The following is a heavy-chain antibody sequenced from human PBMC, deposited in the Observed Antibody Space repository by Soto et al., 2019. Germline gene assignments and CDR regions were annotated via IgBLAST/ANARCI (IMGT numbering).Heavy chain of an antibody. D-gene: IGHD2-2*01. CDR1: GGSINSHY. CDR2: IYSSGSA. J-gene: IGHJ6*02. V-gene: IGHV4-4*07. Sequence: PSETLSLTCTVSGGSINSHYWSWIRQPAEKGLEWIGRIYSSGSAIYNPSLKSRVTMSVDMSKNQFSLKLTSVTAADTAVYYCARAVYCTTANCWDDFHYYNIDVWGQGTAVTVSS. CDR3: ARAVYCTTANCWDDFHYYNIDV.